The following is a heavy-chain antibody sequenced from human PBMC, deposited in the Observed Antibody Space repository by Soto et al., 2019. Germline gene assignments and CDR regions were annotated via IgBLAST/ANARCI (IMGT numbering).Heavy chain of an antibody. CDR1: GGSISSGGYY. CDR2: IYYSGST. V-gene: IGHV4-31*03. Sequence: TLSLTCTVSGGSISSGGYYWSWIRQHPGKGLEWIGYIYYSGSTYYNPSLKSRVTISVDTSKNQFSLKLSSVTAADTAVYYCARVDSSGYYSPYFDYWGQGTLVTVSS. D-gene: IGHD3-22*01. CDR3: ARVDSSGYYSPYFDY. J-gene: IGHJ4*02.